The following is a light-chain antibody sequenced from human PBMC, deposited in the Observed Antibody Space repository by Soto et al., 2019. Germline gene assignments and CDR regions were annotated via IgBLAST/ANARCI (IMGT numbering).Light chain of an antibody. Sequence: QSALTQPASVSGSPGQSIAISCTGTSSDVGAYDYVSWYQQHPGKAPKLMIYDVSNRPSGVSNRFSGSKSANTASLTISGLQAEDEADYYCTSYTSSVNYVFGTGTKLTVL. CDR1: SSDVGAYDY. CDR2: DVS. CDR3: TSYTSSVNYV. J-gene: IGLJ1*01. V-gene: IGLV2-14*01.